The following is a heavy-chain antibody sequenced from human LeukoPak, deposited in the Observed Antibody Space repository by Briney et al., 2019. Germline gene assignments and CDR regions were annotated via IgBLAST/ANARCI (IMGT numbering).Heavy chain of an antibody. J-gene: IGHJ3*02. CDR3: ARDWRNYYDTGDI. V-gene: IGHV3-74*01. D-gene: IGHD3-22*01. CDR2: INSDGSST. Sequence: RINSDGSSTSYADSVKGRFTISRVNAKNTLYLQMNSLRAEDTAVYYCARDWRNYYDTGDIWGQGTMVTVSS.